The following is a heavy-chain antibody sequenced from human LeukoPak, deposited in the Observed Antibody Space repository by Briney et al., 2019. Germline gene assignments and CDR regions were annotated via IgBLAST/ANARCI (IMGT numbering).Heavy chain of an antibody. CDR1: GFTFSSYA. Sequence: GGSLRLSCAASGFTFSSYAMSWVRQAPGKGLEWVSAISGSGGSTYYADSVKGRFTISRDNSKNTLYLQMNSLRAEDTAVYYCAKDRWDIVVVPAAIRSTEYYYYYYGMDAWGQGTTVTVSS. V-gene: IGHV3-23*01. J-gene: IGHJ6*02. CDR3: AKDRWDIVVVPAAIRSTEYYYYYYGMDA. CDR2: ISGSGGST. D-gene: IGHD2-2*01.